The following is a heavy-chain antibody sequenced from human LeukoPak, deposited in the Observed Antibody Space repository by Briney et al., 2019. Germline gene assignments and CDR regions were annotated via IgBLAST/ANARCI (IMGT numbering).Heavy chain of an antibody. CDR3: ARELGYCSGGSCYSPGAFLYYYGMDV. V-gene: IGHV3-66*01. CDR1: GFTVSSNY. D-gene: IGHD2-15*01. CDR2: IYSGGST. J-gene: IGHJ6*02. Sequence: HPGGSLRLSCAASGFTVSSNYMSWVRQALGKGLEWVSVIYSGGSTYYADSVKGRFTISRDNSKNTLYLQMNSLRAEDTAVYYCARELGYCSGGSCYSPGAFLYYYGMDVWGQGTTVTVSS.